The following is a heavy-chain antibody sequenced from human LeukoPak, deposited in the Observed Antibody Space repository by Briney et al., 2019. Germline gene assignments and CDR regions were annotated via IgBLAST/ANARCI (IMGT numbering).Heavy chain of an antibody. CDR1: GGSISSYY. Sequence: SETLSLTCTASGGSISSYYWSWIRQPPGKGLEWIGYIYYSGSTNYNPSLKSRVTISVDTSKNQFSLKLSSVTAADTAVYYYASTIIAAAGIFDYWGQGTLVTVSS. J-gene: IGHJ4*02. D-gene: IGHD6-13*01. CDR3: ASTIIAAAGIFDY. V-gene: IGHV4-59*08. CDR2: IYYSGST.